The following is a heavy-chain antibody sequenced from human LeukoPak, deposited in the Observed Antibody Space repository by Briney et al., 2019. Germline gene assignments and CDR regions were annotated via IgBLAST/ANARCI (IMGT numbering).Heavy chain of an antibody. Sequence: GGSPRLSCAASGFTFSSYAMSWVRQAPGKGLEWVSAISGGGGATFYADSVKGRFTISRDNSKNTLYLQMNGLRAEDRAVYNCSKDRRGNAPRGAFDIWGQGTMVTVSS. D-gene: IGHD1-1*01. V-gene: IGHV3-23*01. CDR1: GFTFSSYA. CDR3: SKDRRGNAPRGAFDI. J-gene: IGHJ3*02. CDR2: ISGGGGAT.